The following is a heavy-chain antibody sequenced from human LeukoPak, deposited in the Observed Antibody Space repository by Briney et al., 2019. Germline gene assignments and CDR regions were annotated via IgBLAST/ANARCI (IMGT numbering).Heavy chain of an antibody. CDR3: AREISSSLFY. CDR2: IYYSGST. V-gene: IGHV4-59*01. D-gene: IGHD6-6*01. Sequence: SETLSLTCTVSGDSISSYYWSWIRQPPGKGLEWIGYIYYSGSTKYNPSLKSRVTISVDTSKNQFSLKLSSVTAADTAVYYCAREISSSLFYWGQGTLVTVSS. J-gene: IGHJ4*02. CDR1: GDSISSYY.